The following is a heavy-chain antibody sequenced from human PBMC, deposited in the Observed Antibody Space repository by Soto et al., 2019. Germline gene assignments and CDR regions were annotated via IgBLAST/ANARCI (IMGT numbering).Heavy chain of an antibody. J-gene: IGHJ4*02. D-gene: IGHD3-22*01. CDR2: TYYRSKWYN. Sequence: SQTPSLTCAISGDSVSSNSATWDWIRQSPSRGLEWLGRTYYRSKWYNDYAVSVKSRITIKPDTSNNQLSLQLNSVTPEDTAVYYCAKEADISGYYPDYWGQGTQVTVSS. V-gene: IGHV6-1*01. CDR3: AKEADISGYYPDY. CDR1: GDSVSSNSAT.